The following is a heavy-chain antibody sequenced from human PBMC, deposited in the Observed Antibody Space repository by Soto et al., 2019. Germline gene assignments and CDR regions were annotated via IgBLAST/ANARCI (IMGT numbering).Heavy chain of an antibody. J-gene: IGHJ4*02. CDR2: IWYDGSNK. V-gene: IGHV3-33*01. CDR1: GFTFSSFG. D-gene: IGHD2-15*01. CDR3: ARRGSRGEVGADY. Sequence: QVQLVESGGGVVQPGRSLRLSCAASGFTFSSFGMHWVRQAAGKGLEWVAVIWYDGSNKHYAESVKGRFTISRDNSKNTLYLQMNSLSDEDTAVYYCARRGSRGEVGADYWGQGTLVTVSS.